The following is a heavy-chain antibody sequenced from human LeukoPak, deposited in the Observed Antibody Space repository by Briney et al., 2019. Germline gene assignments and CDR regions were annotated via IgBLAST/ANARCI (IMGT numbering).Heavy chain of an antibody. CDR3: TRVIRLSGGRYYFDY. CDR1: GFNLGDYA. CDR2: IRSKSYSGTT. Sequence: PGRSLRLSCTTSGFNLGDYAMSWVRQAPGKGLEWVGFIRSKSYSGTTEYATSVKDRFTVSRDDSKSIAYLQMNSLKTEDTAVYYCTRVIRLSGGRYYFDYWGQGTLVTVSS. J-gene: IGHJ4*02. D-gene: IGHD2-21*01. V-gene: IGHV3-49*04.